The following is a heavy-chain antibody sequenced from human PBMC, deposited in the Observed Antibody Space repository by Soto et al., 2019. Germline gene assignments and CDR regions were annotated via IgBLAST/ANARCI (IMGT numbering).Heavy chain of an antibody. Sequence: SETLSLTCTVSGDSISSGNKYWSWIRQPPGKGLEWIGYIFSSGSTNYIPSLKSRVTISVDTSKNQFSLKLSSVTAADTAVYYCARAGVFADGGNSYYYYYGMDVWGQGTTVTVSS. J-gene: IGHJ6*02. CDR2: IFSSGST. CDR3: ARAGVFADGGNSYYYYYGMDV. CDR1: GDSISSGNKY. D-gene: IGHD2-21*02. V-gene: IGHV4-30-4*01.